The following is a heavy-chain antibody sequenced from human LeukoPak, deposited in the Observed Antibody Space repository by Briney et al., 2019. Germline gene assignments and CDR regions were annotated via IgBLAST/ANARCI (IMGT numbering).Heavy chain of an antibody. CDR2: VYYSGNT. J-gene: IGHJ4*02. CDR1: GAPISTNY. Sequence: SETLSLTCTVSGAPISTNYWSWIRQPPEKGLEWIGYVYYSGNTNYNPSLKSRVTISVDTLKNQFSLKMSSVTAADTATYYCARGVVAATGYDYWGQGTLVTVSS. D-gene: IGHD2-15*01. V-gene: IGHV4-59*01. CDR3: ARGVVAATGYDY.